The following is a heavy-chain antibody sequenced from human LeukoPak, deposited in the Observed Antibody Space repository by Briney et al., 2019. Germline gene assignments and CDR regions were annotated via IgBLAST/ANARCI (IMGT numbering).Heavy chain of an antibody. D-gene: IGHD5-18*01. CDR3: ASGGGYSYGYDLLVSDY. J-gene: IGHJ4*02. CDR1: GFTFGSYG. CDR2: ISYDGSNK. V-gene: IGHV3-30*03. Sequence: GGSLRLSCAASGFTFGSYGMHWVRQAPGKGLEWVAVISYDGSNKYYADSVKGRFTISRDNSKNTLYLQMNSLRAEDTAVYYCASGGGYSYGYDLLVSDYWGQGTLVTVSS.